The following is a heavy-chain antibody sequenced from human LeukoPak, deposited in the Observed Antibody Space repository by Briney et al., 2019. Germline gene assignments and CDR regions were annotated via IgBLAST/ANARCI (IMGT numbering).Heavy chain of an antibody. V-gene: IGHV3-48*01. CDR1: GFTFGSYS. Sequence: GGSLRLSCAASGFTFGSYSMNWVRQAPGKGLEWVSYISSSTIWYADSVKGRFTISRDNAKTSLYLQMNSLRAEDTAVYYCARPNTYYYDSSGYLYWGQGTLVTVSS. D-gene: IGHD3-22*01. J-gene: IGHJ4*02. CDR2: ISSSTI. CDR3: ARPNTYYYDSSGYLY.